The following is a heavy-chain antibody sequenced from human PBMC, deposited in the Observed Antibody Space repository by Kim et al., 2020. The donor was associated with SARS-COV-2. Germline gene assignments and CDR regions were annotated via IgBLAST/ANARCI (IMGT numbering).Heavy chain of an antibody. Sequence: GGSLRLSCAGSGLTFSFFSFNWVRQAPGSGLEWISYISSNSAAIYYADSVKGRFTISRANDANSLHLQMNSLRDEETAVYYCARVLPFLWTSVKYYFYGMDVGGQGTTVTVSS. D-gene: IGHD1-1*01. V-gene: IGHV3-48*02. J-gene: IGHJ6*02. CDR2: ISSNSAAI. CDR1: GLTFSFFS. CDR3: ARVLPFLWTSVKYYFYGMDV.